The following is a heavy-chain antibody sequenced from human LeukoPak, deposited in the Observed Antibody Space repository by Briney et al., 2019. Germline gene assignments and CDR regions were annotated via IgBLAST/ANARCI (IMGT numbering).Heavy chain of an antibody. CDR3: ARGRQMTY. CDR1: GFTFGSYW. Sequence: GGSLRLSCAASGFTFGSYWMSRVRQAPGRGLEWVADINEDGSEAYYVDSMKGRFTISRDNAKNSLFLEMNSLRAEDTAVYYCARGRQMTYWGQGTLVTVSS. J-gene: IGHJ4*02. V-gene: IGHV3-7*04. CDR2: INEDGSEA.